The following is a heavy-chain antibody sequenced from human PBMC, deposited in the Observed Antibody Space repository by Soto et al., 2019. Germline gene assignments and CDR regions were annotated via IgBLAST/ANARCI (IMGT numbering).Heavy chain of an antibody. Sequence: VQLLESGGGLVQPGGSLRLSCAASGFTFSSYAMSWVRQAPGKGLEWVSAISGSGGSTYYADSVKGRFTISRDNSKNTLYLQMNSLRAEDTAVYYCAKVGQWLVESYYYYGMDVWGQGTTVTVSS. CDR2: ISGSGGST. D-gene: IGHD6-19*01. V-gene: IGHV3-23*01. CDR1: GFTFSSYA. J-gene: IGHJ6*02. CDR3: AKVGQWLVESYYYYGMDV.